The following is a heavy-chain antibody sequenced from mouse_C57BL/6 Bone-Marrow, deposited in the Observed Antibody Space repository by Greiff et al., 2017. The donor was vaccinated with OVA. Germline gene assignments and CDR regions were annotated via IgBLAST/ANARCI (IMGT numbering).Heavy chain of an antibody. Sequence: QVQLQQPGAELVKPGASVKLSCKASGYTFTSYWMQWVKQRPGHGLEWIGEILPGSGSTNYNEKFKGKATFTADTSSNTAYMQLSSLTTEDSAIYYCARSGRARGFAYWGQGTLVTVSA. CDR1: GYTFTSYW. CDR3: ARSGRARGFAY. CDR2: ILPGSGST. V-gene: IGHV1-9*01. J-gene: IGHJ3*01. D-gene: IGHD3-1*01.